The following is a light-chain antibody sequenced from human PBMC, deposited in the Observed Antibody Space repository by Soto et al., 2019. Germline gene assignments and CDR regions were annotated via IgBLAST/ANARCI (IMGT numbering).Light chain of an antibody. V-gene: IGKV3-20*01. CDR3: QQYGSSSWT. Sequence: IVWTQAPATLSFSPGERATLSFCSSQSVRNNYLAWYQQRPGQAPRLLINGASSRATGIPDRFSGSGSGTYFTLTISRLEPEDFAVYYCQQYGSSSWTFGQGTKVDIK. CDR2: GAS. CDR1: QSVRNNY. J-gene: IGKJ1*01.